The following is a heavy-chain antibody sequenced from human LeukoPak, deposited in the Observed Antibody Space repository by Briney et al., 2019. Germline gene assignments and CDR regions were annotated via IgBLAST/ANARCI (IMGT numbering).Heavy chain of an antibody. V-gene: IGHV4-59*01. CDR1: GGSISSYY. J-gene: IGHJ6*03. D-gene: IGHD2-2*01. Sequence: SETLSLTCTVSGGSISSYYWSWIRQPPGKGLEWIGYIYYSGSTNYNPSLKSRVTISVDTSKNQFSLKLSSVTAADTAVYYCARDSYQLNYYYYMDVWGKGTTVTVSS. CDR3: ARDSYQLNYYYYMDV. CDR2: IYYSGST.